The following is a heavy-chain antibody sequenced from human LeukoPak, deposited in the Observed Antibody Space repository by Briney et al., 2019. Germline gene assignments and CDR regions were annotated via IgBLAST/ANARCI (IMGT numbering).Heavy chain of an antibody. Sequence: GGSLRLSCAASGFTFSSYSMNWVRQAPGKGLKWISYISSDSSTIYYADSVKGRFTISRDNAKNTLYLQMNSLRAEDTAVYYCARDLRRGAYYFDYWGQGTLVTVSS. D-gene: IGHD3-16*01. CDR1: GFTFSSYS. CDR2: ISSDSSTI. J-gene: IGHJ4*02. CDR3: ARDLRRGAYYFDY. V-gene: IGHV3-48*04.